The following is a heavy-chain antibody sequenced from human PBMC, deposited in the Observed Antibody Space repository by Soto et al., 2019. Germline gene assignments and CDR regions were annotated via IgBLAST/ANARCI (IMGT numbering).Heavy chain of an antibody. D-gene: IGHD3-16*01. J-gene: IGHJ4*02. Sequence: KPGGSLRLSCAASGFTFSDYYFTWIRQAPGKGLEWVSYISFSGSTIYYADSVKGRFTISRDNAKNSLYLQMNNLRPEETAVYYCAGGDSGSFDSWGQGTLVTVSS. V-gene: IGHV3-11*01. CDR3: AGGDSGSFDS. CDR1: GFTFSDYY. CDR2: ISFSGSTI.